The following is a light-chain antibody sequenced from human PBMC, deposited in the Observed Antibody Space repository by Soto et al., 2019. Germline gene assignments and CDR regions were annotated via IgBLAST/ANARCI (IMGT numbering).Light chain of an antibody. CDR2: EVN. V-gene: IGLV2-14*01. CDR3: CSYSSSSTKV. J-gene: IGLJ1*01. CDR1: TSDIGGYNY. Sequence: QSVLTQPASVSGSPGQSITISCTGSTSDIGGYNYVSWYEQHPGKAPKLIIYEVNNRPSGISNRFSGSKSGNTASLTISGLQAEDEADYYCCSYSSSSTKVFGTGTKLTVL.